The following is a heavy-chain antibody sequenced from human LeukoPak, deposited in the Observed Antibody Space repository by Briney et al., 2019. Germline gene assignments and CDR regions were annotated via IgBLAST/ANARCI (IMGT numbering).Heavy chain of an antibody. CDR1: GFTFTDHY. D-gene: IGHD3-22*01. J-gene: IGHJ4*02. CDR3: APGAQACYYDSSGYYYDY. Sequence: ASVNVSCKASGFTFTDHYMHWVRQVPGQGLEWMGWINPNSGGTNYAQKFQGRVTMTRDTSISTAYMELSRLRADDTAVYYCAPGAQACYYDSSGYYYDYWGQGTLVTVSS. CDR2: INPNSGGT. V-gene: IGHV1-2*02.